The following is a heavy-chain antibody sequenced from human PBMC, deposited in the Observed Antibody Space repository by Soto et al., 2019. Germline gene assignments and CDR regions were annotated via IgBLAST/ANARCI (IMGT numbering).Heavy chain of an antibody. CDR1: GFIFSTYG. J-gene: IGHJ6*03. D-gene: IGHD3-10*01. V-gene: IGHV3-23*01. CDR3: VKFRGRAYPYYYMDV. Sequence: DVQLLESGGGLVQWGGSLRLSCVTSGFIFSTYGMTWVRQAPGKGLEWVSYGGSGGSRYYAESVKGRFTISRDNSKNTLSLEMNSLRAEDTATYYCVKFRGRAYPYYYMDVWGKGTTFTVSS. CDR2: YGGSGGSR.